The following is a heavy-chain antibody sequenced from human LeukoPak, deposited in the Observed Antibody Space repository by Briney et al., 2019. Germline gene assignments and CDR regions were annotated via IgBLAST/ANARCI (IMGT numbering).Heavy chain of an antibody. V-gene: IGHV4-39*01. CDR3: SSYISGYFYRAIDY. CDR2: IYYSGSA. D-gene: IGHD6-25*01. CDR1: GRTISSSSYY. J-gene: IGHJ4*02. Sequence: SETLSLTCTVSGRTISSSSYYWRCIRQPPGKGLEWIGSIYYSGSAYYNPSLKSRVTISVDTSKNQFSLKLSSVTAADTAVYYCSSYISGYFYRAIDYWGQGTLVTVSS.